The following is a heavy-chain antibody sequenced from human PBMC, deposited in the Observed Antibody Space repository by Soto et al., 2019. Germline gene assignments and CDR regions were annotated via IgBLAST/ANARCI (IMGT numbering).Heavy chain of an antibody. CDR2: INPSGGST. CDR1: GYTFTSYY. J-gene: IGHJ6*02. CDR3: ARERYCSSTSCYLGPYYYGMDV. Sequence: ASVKVSCKASGYTFTSYYMHWVRQAPGQGLEWMGIINPSGGSTSYAQKFQGRVTMTRETSTSTVYMELSSLRSEDTAVYYCARERYCSSTSCYLGPYYYGMDVWGQGTTVTVSS. D-gene: IGHD2-2*01. V-gene: IGHV1-46*01.